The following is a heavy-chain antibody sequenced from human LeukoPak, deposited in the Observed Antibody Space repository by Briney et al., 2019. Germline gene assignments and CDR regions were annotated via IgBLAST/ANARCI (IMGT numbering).Heavy chain of an antibody. J-gene: IGHJ4*02. CDR1: GFTFSSYA. V-gene: IGHV3-23*01. CDR3: ASGPAAEYYFDY. CDR2: ISGSGGST. Sequence: PGGSLRLSCAASGFTFSSYAMSWVRQAPGKGLEWVSGISGSGGSTYYADSVKGRFTISRDNSKNTLYLEMNSLRPEDMAIYYCASGPAAEYYFDYWGQGTLVTVSS. D-gene: IGHD6-13*01.